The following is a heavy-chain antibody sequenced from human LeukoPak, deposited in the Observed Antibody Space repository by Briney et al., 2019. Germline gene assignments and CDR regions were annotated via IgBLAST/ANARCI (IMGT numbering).Heavy chain of an antibody. Sequence: SQTLSLTCTVSGGSISSGDYYWSWIRQPPGTGLEWIGYIYYSGSTYYNPSLKSRVTISVDTSKNQFSLKLSSVTAADTAVYYCARLSGYSSGHYYSDYWGQGTLVTVSS. V-gene: IGHV4-30-4*01. J-gene: IGHJ4*02. CDR1: GGSISSGDYY. CDR3: ARLSGYSSGHYYSDY. CDR2: IYYSGST. D-gene: IGHD3-22*01.